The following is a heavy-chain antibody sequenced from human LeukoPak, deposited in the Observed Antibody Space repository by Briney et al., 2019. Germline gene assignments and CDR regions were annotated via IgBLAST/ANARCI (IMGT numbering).Heavy chain of an antibody. CDR2: ISAYNGNT. CDR3: ARGLARKGGIAAVWVWFDP. CDR1: GYTFTGYY. J-gene: IGHJ5*02. D-gene: IGHD6-13*01. V-gene: IGHV1-18*04. Sequence: ASVKVSCKASGYTFTGYYIHWVRQAPGQGLEWVGWISAYNGNTNYAQNLQGRVTMTTDTSTSTAYMELRSLRSDDTAVYYCARGLARKGGIAAVWVWFDPWGQGTLVTVSS.